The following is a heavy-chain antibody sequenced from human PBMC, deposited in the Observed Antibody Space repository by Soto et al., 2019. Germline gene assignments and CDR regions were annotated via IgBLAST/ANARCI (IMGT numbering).Heavy chain of an antibody. Sequence: GGSLRLSCAASGFTFSSYWMSWVRQAPGKGLEWVANIKQDGSEKYYVDSVKGRFTISRDNAKNSLYLQMNSLRAEDTAVYYCARDVLGATGFFDPCGQGALVTVSS. V-gene: IGHV3-7*03. CDR3: ARDVLGATGFFDP. CDR2: IKQDGSEK. J-gene: IGHJ5*02. D-gene: IGHD1-26*01. CDR1: GFTFSSYW.